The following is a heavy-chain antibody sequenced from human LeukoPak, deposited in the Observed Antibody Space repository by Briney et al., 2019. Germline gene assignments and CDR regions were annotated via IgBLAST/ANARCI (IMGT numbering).Heavy chain of an antibody. D-gene: IGHD5-24*01. CDR1: GFTFSSAW. J-gene: IGHJ4*02. CDR2: IETKTDGGTT. V-gene: IGHV3-15*04. CDR3: TTVERWLLRSSPF. Sequence: TTGGSLRLSCAASGFTFSSAWMTWVRQAPGKGLEWVGRIETKTDGGTTDYAAPVKGRFTISRDDSKNTLYLQMNSLKTDDTAVYYCTTVERWLLRSSPFWGQGTLVTVSS.